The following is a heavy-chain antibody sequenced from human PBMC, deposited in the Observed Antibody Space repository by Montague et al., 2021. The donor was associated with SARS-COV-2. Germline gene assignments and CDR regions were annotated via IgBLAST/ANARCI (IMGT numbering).Heavy chain of an antibody. Sequence: PALVKPTQTLTLTCTISGFSLSTSGMCVSWIRQPPGKALEWLALIDWDDDKCYSTSLKTRLTISKDTSKNQVVLTMTSMDPVDTATYYCARTLHDILTGYYSFDYWGQGTLVTVSS. J-gene: IGHJ4*02. CDR1: GFSLSTSGMC. CDR2: IDWDDDK. CDR3: ARTLHDILTGYYSFDY. V-gene: IGHV2-70*01. D-gene: IGHD3-9*01.